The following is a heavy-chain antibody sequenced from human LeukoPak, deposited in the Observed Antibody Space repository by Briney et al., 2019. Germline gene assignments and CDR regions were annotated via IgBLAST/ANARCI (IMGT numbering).Heavy chain of an antibody. D-gene: IGHD4-17*01. CDR1: GGSFSGYY. CDR2: INHSGST. CDR3: ASPLDYGAELDV. V-gene: IGHV4-34*01. Sequence: SETLSLTCAVYGGSFSGYYWSWIRQPPGKGLEWIGEINHSGSTNYNPSLKSRVTISVDTSKNQFSLKLSSVTAADTAVYYCASPLDYGAELDVWGQGTTVTVSS. J-gene: IGHJ6*02.